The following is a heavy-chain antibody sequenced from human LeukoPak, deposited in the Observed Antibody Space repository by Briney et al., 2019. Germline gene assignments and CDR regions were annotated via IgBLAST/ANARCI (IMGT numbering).Heavy chain of an antibody. D-gene: IGHD3-10*01. CDR2: INPNSGGT. Sequence: ASVKVSYKASGYTFTGYYMHWVRQAPGQGLEWMGWINPNSGGTNYAQKFQGRVTMTRDTSISTAYMELSRLRSDDTAVYYCARATYYYGSGSYYSFDYWGQGTLVTVSS. CDR1: GYTFTGYY. CDR3: ARATYYYGSGSYYSFDY. V-gene: IGHV1-2*02. J-gene: IGHJ4*02.